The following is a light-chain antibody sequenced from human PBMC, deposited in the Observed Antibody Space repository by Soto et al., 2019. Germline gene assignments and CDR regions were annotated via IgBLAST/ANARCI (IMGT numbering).Light chain of an antibody. CDR2: DAY. J-gene: IGKJ5*01. CDR3: QQRHMWPIT. CDR1: QSFRGL. V-gene: IGKV3-11*01. Sequence: VLTQAPVTLSLSPGGRATLSCRASQSFRGLLAWYQQKPGQAPRLLIYDAYNRATGIPPRFSGSGSGTDFNLTISSLETEDSAVYYCQQRHMWPITFGQGTRVEIK.